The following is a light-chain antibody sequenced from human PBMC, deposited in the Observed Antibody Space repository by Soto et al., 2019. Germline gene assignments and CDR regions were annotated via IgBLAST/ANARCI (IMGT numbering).Light chain of an antibody. Sequence: EIVLTQSPGTLSLSPGETATLSGRASQTVNSDYLAWFQQSPGQAPRLLIFATSRRATDIPDRFSGSGSGTYFTLAIRRLEPEDFAVYYCHQFGYSPRTFGQGTKVE. V-gene: IGKV3-20*01. J-gene: IGKJ1*01. CDR2: ATS. CDR3: HQFGYSPRT. CDR1: QTVNSDY.